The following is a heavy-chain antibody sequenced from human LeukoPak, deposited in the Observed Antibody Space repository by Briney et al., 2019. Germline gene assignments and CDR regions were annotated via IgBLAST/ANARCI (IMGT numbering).Heavy chain of an antibody. CDR1: GGSFSGYY. J-gene: IGHJ5*02. V-gene: IGHV4-34*01. CDR3: ARGPYDFWSGNSWFDP. CDR2: INHSGST. Sequence: PSETLSLTCAVYGGSFSGYYWSWIRQPPGKGLEWIGEINHSGSTNYNPSLKSRVTISVDTSKNQFSLKLSSVTAADTAVYYCARGPYDFWSGNSWFDPWGQGTLVTVSS. D-gene: IGHD3-3*01.